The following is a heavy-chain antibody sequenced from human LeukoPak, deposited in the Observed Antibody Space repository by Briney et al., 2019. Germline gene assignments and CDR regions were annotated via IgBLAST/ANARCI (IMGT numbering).Heavy chain of an antibody. CDR2: IIPIFGTA. Sequence: SVKVSCKASGGTFSSYAISWVRQAPGQGLEWMGGIIPIFGTANNAQEFQGRVTITADESTSTAYMELSSLRSEDTAVYYCAREESGGYFDYRGQGTLVTVSS. V-gene: IGHV1-69*13. CDR3: AREESGGYFDY. D-gene: IGHD2-8*02. CDR1: GGTFSSYA. J-gene: IGHJ4*02.